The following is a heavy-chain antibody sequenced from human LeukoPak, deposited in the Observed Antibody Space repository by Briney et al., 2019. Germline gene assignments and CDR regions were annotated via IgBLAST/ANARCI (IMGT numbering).Heavy chain of an antibody. D-gene: IGHD4-23*01. Sequence: ASVKVSCKASGGTFSSYAISWVRQAPGQGLEWMGRIIPILGIANYAQKFQGRVTITADRSTSTAYMELSSLRSEDTAVYYCARGVLYGGIADAFDIWGQGTMVTVSS. CDR3: ARGVLYGGIADAFDI. J-gene: IGHJ3*02. CDR1: GGTFSSYA. CDR2: IIPILGIA. V-gene: IGHV1-69*04.